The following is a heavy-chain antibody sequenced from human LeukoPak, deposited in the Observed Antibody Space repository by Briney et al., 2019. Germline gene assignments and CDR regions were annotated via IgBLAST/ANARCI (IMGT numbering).Heavy chain of an antibody. CDR3: ARDYDFWSGLDY. V-gene: IGHV3-30-3*01. Sequence: GGSLRLSCVASGFTFNIHWMTWVRQAPGKGLEWVAVISYDGSNKYYADSVKGRFTISRDNSKNTLYLQMNSLRAEDTAVYYCARDYDFWSGLDYWGQGTLVTVSS. CDR2: ISYDGSNK. D-gene: IGHD3-3*01. J-gene: IGHJ4*02. CDR1: GFTFNIHW.